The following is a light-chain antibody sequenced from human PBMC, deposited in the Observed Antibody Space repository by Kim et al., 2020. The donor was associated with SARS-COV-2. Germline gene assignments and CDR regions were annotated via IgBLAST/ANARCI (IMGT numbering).Light chain of an antibody. CDR1: KLGDKY. V-gene: IGLV3-1*01. CDR3: QAWDSSTEV. CDR2: QDS. J-gene: IGLJ3*02. Sequence: ELTQPPSVSVSPGQTASITCSGDKLGDKYACWYQQKPGQSPVLVIYQDSKRPSGIPERFSGSNSGNTATLTISGTQAMDEADYYCQAWDSSTEVFGGGTQLTVL.